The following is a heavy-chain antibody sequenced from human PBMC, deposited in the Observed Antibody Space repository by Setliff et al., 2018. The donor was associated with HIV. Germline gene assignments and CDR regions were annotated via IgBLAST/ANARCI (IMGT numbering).Heavy chain of an antibody. D-gene: IGHD3-10*01. V-gene: IGHV4-4*07. CDR3: ARDVRYYSQAYYYYYMDV. CDR2: VHASGNS. CDR1: GASITSYY. J-gene: IGHJ6*03. Sequence: SETLSLTCSVSGASITSYYWSWIRQPAGKGLEWIGRVHASGNSNYNPSLKSRVNMSVETSKNQVFLELTSVTAADTAVYFCARDVRYYSQAYYYYYMDVWGRGTTVTVSS.